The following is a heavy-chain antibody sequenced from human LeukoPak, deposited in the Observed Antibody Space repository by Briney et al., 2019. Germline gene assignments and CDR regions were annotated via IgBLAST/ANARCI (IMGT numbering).Heavy chain of an antibody. Sequence: GGSLRLSCVASGFTFSSYTMSWVRRAPGKGLEWVSAISGYDGSTYYADSVKGRFTISRDNSKNTLYLQMNSLRAEDTAVYYCAKRYDSSGPYYFDYWGQGTLVTVSS. J-gene: IGHJ4*02. D-gene: IGHD3-22*01. CDR1: GFTFSSYT. CDR2: ISGYDGST. CDR3: AKRYDSSGPYYFDY. V-gene: IGHV3-23*01.